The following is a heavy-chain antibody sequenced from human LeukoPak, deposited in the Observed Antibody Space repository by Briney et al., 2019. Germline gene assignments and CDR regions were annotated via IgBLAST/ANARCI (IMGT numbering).Heavy chain of an antibody. CDR2: ISSSISNT. D-gene: IGHD6-19*01. CDR3: ARESGWTVDY. Sequence: GGSLRLSCAASGFTFRCYSMNWVCQAPGKGLEWVSYISSSISNTHYADSVKGRFTLSRDNAKNSLYLQMNSLRDEDTAVYFCARESGWTVDYWGQGTLVTVSS. CDR1: GFTFRCYS. V-gene: IGHV3-48*02. J-gene: IGHJ4*02.